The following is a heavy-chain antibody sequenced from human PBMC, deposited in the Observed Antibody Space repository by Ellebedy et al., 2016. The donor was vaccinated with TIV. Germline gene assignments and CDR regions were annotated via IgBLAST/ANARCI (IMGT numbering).Heavy chain of an antibody. CDR2: IDTEDGKT. D-gene: IGHD2-21*02. V-gene: IGHV1-24*01. CDR3: GTGDWTFLGMDV. Sequence: ASVKVSXXVSGYTLTEVTIHWVRQAPGKGLEWMGGIDTEDGKTIYAQKFQGRVTMTEDTFTDTAYLELSSLRSEDSAVYYCGTGDWTFLGMDVWGPGTTVTVSS. CDR1: GYTLTEVT. J-gene: IGHJ6*02.